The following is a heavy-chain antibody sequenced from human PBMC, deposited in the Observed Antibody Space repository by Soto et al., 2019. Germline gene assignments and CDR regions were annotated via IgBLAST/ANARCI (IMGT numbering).Heavy chain of an antibody. CDR1: GYTFTGYY. V-gene: IGHV1-2*04. CDR2: INPNSGGT. CDR3: ARDSPSLDYAFDY. Sequence: ASVKVSCKASGYTFTGYYMHWVRQAPGQGLEWMGWINPNSGGTNYAQKFQGWVTMTRDTSISTAYMELSRLRSDDTAVYYCARDSPSLDYAFDYWGQGTLVTVSS. J-gene: IGHJ4*02. D-gene: IGHD4-17*01.